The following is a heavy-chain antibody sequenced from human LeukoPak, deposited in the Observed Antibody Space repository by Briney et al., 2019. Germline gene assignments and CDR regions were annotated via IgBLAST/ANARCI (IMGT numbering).Heavy chain of an antibody. J-gene: IGHJ4*02. Sequence: GASVKVSCKASGYTFTSYGISWVRQAPGQGLEWMGWISAYNGNTNYAQKLQGRVTMTTDTSTSTAYMELRSLRSDDTAVYYCAGETDSSGYSLFDYWGQGTLVTVSS. D-gene: IGHD3-22*01. CDR2: ISAYNGNT. V-gene: IGHV1-18*01. CDR1: GYTFTSYG. CDR3: AGETDSSGYSLFDY.